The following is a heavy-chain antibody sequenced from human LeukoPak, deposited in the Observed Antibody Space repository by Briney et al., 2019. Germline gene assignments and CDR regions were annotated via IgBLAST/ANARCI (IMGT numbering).Heavy chain of an antibody. J-gene: IGHJ6*03. CDR1: GYTFTSFD. Sequence: ASVKVSCKASGYTFTSFDFNWVRQATGQGLEWMGWISAYNGNTNYAQKLQGRVTMTTDTSTSTAYMELRSLRSDDTAVYYCARVAAGPFYYYYYMDVWGKGTTVTVSS. V-gene: IGHV1-18*01. D-gene: IGHD6-6*01. CDR2: ISAYNGNT. CDR3: ARVAAGPFYYYYYMDV.